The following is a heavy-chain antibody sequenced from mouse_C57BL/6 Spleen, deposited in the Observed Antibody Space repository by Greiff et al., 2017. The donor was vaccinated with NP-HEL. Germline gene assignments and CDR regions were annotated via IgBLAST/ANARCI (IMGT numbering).Heavy chain of an antibody. D-gene: IGHD3-2*02. CDR3: ARDKTAQAGYAMDY. CDR1: GFTFSDYY. V-gene: IGHV5-16*01. Sequence: EVKVEESEGGLVQPGSSMKLSCTASGFTFSDYYMAWVRQVPEKGLEWVANINYDGSSTYYLDSLKSRFIISRDNAKNILYLQMSSLKSEDTATYYCARDKTAQAGYAMDYWGQGTSVTVSS. J-gene: IGHJ4*01. CDR2: INYDGSST.